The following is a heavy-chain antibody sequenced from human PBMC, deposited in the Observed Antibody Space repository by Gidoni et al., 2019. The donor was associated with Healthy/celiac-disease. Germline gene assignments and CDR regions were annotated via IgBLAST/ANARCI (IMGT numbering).Heavy chain of an antibody. CDR1: GGSISRSSYY. D-gene: IGHD2-2*01. V-gene: IGHV4-39*01. CDR3: ARPGGCSSTSCYHFDY. J-gene: IGHJ4*02. Sequence: QLQLQESGTGLVKPSETLSLTCTVDGGSISRSSYYWGWIRQPPGKGLEWIGSIYYSGSTYYNPSLKSRVTISVDTSKNQFSLKLSSVTAADTAVYYCARPGGCSSTSCYHFDYWGQGTLVTVSS. CDR2: IYYSGST.